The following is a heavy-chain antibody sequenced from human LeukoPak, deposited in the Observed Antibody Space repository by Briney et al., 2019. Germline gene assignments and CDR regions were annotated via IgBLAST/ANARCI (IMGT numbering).Heavy chain of an antibody. CDR2: IRYDGSNK. J-gene: IGHJ4*02. Sequence: QPSETLSLTCTISGGSISSGRYYWAWIRQAPGKGLEWVAFIRYDGSNKYYADSLKGRFTISRDNSKNTLYLQMNSLRAEDTAVYYCAQDPYYYDNIGEEWNDYWGQGTLVTVSS. CDR3: AQDPYYYDNIGEEWNDY. D-gene: IGHD3-22*01. CDR1: GGSISSGRYY. V-gene: IGHV3-30*02.